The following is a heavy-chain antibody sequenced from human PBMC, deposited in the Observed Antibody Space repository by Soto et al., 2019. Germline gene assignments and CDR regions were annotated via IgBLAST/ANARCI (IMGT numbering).Heavy chain of an antibody. D-gene: IGHD2-21*01. V-gene: IGHV4-59*01. CDR2: ISYRGSP. CDR1: GTSTTAYY. J-gene: IGHJ4*02. Sequence: QVRLQESGPGLVKPSETLSLTCNVSGTSTTAYYWTWIRQPPGKALEWIGYISYRGSPKYNPSLKGRVAISLDTSRNQSSLKLTPVTASDTAIYFCARDPELHGLDYWGQGTLVTVS. CDR3: ARDPELHGLDY.